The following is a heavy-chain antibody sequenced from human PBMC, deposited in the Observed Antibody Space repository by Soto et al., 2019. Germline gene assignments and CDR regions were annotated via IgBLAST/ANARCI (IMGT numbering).Heavy chain of an antibody. J-gene: IGHJ5*02. D-gene: IGHD6-19*01. CDR2: IYWNDDK. Sequence: TLSLTCAVSGDSIIGIYHWAWIRQPPGKALEWLGFIYWNDDKRYSPSLKSRLTITKDTSKNQVVLTMTNMDPVDTATYYCAKSGSSGWYGWFDPWGQGTLVTVSS. V-gene: IGHV2-5*01. CDR1: GDSIIGIYH. CDR3: AKSGSSGWYGWFDP.